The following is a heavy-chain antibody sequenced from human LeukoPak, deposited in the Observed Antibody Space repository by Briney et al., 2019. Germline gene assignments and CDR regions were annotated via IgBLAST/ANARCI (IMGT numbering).Heavy chain of an antibody. Sequence: PGGSLRLSCATSGFTFSSYAMTWVRQAPGKGLEWVSGISGSGGLTNYADSVKGRFTISRDNSKNTLYLEMNSLRAEDTAVYYCAKDESPWEPVDYWGQGTLVTVSS. CDR2: ISGSGGLT. CDR1: GFTFSSYA. CDR3: AKDESPWEPVDY. V-gene: IGHV3-23*01. J-gene: IGHJ4*02. D-gene: IGHD1-26*01.